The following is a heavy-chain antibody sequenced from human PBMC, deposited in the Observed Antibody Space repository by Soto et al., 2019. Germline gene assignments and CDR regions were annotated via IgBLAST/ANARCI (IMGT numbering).Heavy chain of an antibody. CDR1: GYTFTSYG. J-gene: IGHJ4*02. V-gene: IGHV1-18*01. D-gene: IGHD3-22*01. Sequence: QVQLVQSGAEVKKPGASVKVSCKASGYTFTSYGISWVRQAPGQGLEWMGWISAYNGNTNYAQKLQGRVTMTTETSTSTAYMELRSLRSDDTAVYYCARDQPHYYYDSSGYFDYWGQGTLVTVSS. CDR2: ISAYNGNT. CDR3: ARDQPHYYYDSSGYFDY.